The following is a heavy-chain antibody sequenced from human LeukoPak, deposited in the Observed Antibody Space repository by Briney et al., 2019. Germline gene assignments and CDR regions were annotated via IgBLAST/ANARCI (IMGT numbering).Heavy chain of an antibody. Sequence: SETLSLTCAVYGESLNGHYWSWIRQPPGKGLEWIGEGNDSGGTKFNPSLKSRATISVDRSKNQFSLKLSSVTAADTAVYYCARDSGGTQFDPWGQGTLVTVSS. CDR2: GNDSGGT. J-gene: IGHJ5*02. CDR1: GESLNGHY. D-gene: IGHD2-15*01. V-gene: IGHV4-34*01. CDR3: ARDSGGTQFDP.